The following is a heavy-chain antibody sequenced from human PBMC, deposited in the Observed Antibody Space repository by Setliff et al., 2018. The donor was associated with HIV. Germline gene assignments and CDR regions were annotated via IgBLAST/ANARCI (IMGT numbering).Heavy chain of an antibody. J-gene: IGHJ4*02. Sequence: GGSLRLSCEASGFRVTDTYMAWVRQAPGKGLEWVTLIYKAGKTYYADFVKGRFTIARDNTKNSLSLQMKNMRVDDTAVYYCAREGGMGLDDHWGQGTRVTVS. CDR2: IYKAGKT. CDR3: AREGGMGLDDH. CDR1: GFRVTDTY. D-gene: IGHD3-16*01. V-gene: IGHV3-66*01.